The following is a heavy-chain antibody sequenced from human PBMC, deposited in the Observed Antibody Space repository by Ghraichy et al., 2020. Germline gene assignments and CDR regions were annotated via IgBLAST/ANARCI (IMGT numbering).Heavy chain of an antibody. D-gene: IGHD3-16*01. CDR2: ISSDGNTK. Sequence: GGSLRLSCAASGFSFSSYAMNWVRQAPGKGLEWLAVISSDGNTKFYGDSMKGRFTISRDNSKNTVYLQVNNLRVEDTAVYYYAREEYAYNLGAFDMWGQGTMATISS. CDR1: GFSFSSYA. J-gene: IGHJ3*02. CDR3: AREEYAYNLGAFDM. V-gene: IGHV3-30-3*01.